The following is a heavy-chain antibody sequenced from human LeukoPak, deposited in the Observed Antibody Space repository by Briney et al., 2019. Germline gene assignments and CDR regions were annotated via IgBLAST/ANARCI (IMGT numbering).Heavy chain of an antibody. V-gene: IGHV1-69*13. CDR2: IIPIFGTA. CDR1: GGTFSSYA. Sequence: GASVKVSCKASGGTFSSYAISWVRQAPGQGLEWMGGIIPIFGTANYAQKFQGRVTITADESTSTAYMELSSLRSEDTAVYYCAREGSLDGSGSYPYRLFDYWGQGTLVTVSS. D-gene: IGHD3-10*01. CDR3: AREGSLDGSGSYPYRLFDY. J-gene: IGHJ4*02.